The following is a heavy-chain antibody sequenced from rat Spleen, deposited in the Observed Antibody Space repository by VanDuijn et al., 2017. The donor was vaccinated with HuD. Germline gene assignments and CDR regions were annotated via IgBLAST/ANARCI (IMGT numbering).Heavy chain of an antibody. J-gene: IGHJ2*01. CDR3: AQLPGSH. CDR2: IWGDGST. Sequence: QVQMKETGPGLVQTTQTLSVTCTVSGFSLTNYAVHWVRQAPGKGLEWMGMIWGDGSTNYNSVLKSRLSISRDTSKSQVFLTVNSLQTDDTAVYYCAQLPGSHWGQGVMVTVSS. D-gene: IGHD1-4*01. V-gene: IGHV2-77*01. CDR1: GFSLTNYA.